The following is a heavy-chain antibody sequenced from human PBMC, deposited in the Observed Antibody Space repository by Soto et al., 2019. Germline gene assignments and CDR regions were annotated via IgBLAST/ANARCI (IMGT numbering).Heavy chain of an antibody. V-gene: IGHV3-30*18. CDR1: GFTFSSYG. CDR2: ISYDGSNK. J-gene: IGHJ6*02. CDR3: AKAPKPYYYYYGMDV. Sequence: LRLSCAASGFTFSSYGMHWVRQAPGKGLEWVAVISYDGSNKYYADSVKGRFTISRGNSKNTLYLQMNSLRAEDTAVYYCAKAPKPYYYYYGMDVWGQGTTVTVSS.